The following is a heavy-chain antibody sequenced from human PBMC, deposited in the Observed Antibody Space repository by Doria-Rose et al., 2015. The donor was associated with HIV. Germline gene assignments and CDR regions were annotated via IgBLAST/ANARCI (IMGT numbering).Heavy chain of an antibody. Sequence: QITLKESGPVLVKSTETLTLTCTVSGVSLSSPGMGVSWIRQPPGKALEWLATIFSDDERSYKTSLKNRLTISRATSKSQVVLTMTDMDPVDTATYYCARIKSSRWYHKYYFDFWGQGTLVIVSA. CDR2: IFSDDER. CDR1: GVSLSSPGMG. J-gene: IGHJ4*02. CDR3: ARIKSSRWYHKYYFDF. V-gene: IGHV2-26*01. D-gene: IGHD6-13*01.